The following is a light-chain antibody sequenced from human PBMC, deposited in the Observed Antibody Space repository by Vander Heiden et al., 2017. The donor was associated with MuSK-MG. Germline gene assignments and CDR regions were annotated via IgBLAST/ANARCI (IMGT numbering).Light chain of an antibody. Sequence: DIQMTQSPSSLSASVGDRVTITCRASQSISRHLNWYQQKPGKAPKLLMYAASSLQSGVPSRFSGSGSGTDFTLTISSRQPEDFATYYCQQSDSTLTWTFGQGTRVEIK. V-gene: IGKV1-39*01. CDR1: QSISRH. CDR3: QQSDSTLTWT. CDR2: AAS. J-gene: IGKJ1*01.